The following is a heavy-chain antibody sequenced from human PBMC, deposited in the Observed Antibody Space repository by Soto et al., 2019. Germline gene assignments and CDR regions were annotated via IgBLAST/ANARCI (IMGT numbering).Heavy chain of an antibody. D-gene: IGHD6-19*01. V-gene: IGHV3-23*01. CDR1: GFPFGENA. Sequence: GVSLRLSCAASGFPFGENAMSWVRQAPGKGLEWVSGISDSGATTYYADSVRGRFTISRDNSKNTLYLQMKSLRAEDSASYYCAKEDTSSGSLDYWGQGALVTVSS. CDR2: ISDSGATT. CDR3: AKEDTSSGSLDY. J-gene: IGHJ4*02.